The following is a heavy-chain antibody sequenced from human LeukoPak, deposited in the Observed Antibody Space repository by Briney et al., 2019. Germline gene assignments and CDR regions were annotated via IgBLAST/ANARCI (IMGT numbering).Heavy chain of an antibody. J-gene: IGHJ4*02. CDR3: ARPSSSGWYAPFF. CDR2: ISSKGDYT. V-gene: IGHV3-64*01. CDR1: GFTFSTYA. Sequence: GGSLRLSCAASGFTFSTYAMHWVRQAPGKGLEYVAAISSKGDYTHYANSVKGRFTISRDNSKNTLYLEMGSLRAEDKAVYYCARPSSSGWYAPFFWGQGTLVTVSS. D-gene: IGHD6-19*01.